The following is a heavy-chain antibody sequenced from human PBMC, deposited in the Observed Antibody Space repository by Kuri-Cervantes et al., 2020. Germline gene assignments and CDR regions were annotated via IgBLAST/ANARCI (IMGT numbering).Heavy chain of an antibody. CDR2: IIPILGIA. CDR1: GGTFSSYA. J-gene: IGHJ4*02. CDR3: ARAPPYDILTGYYFDY. V-gene: IGHV1-69*04. D-gene: IGHD3-9*01. Sequence: SVKVSCKASGGTFSSYAISWVRQAPGQGLEWMGRIIPILGIANYAQKFQGRVTITADKSTSTAYMELSSLGSEDTAVYYCARAPPYDILTGYYFDYWGQGTLVTVSS.